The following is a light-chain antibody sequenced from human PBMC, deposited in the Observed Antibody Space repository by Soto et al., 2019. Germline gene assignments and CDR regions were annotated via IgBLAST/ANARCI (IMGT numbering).Light chain of an antibody. CDR2: EVS. J-gene: IGLJ1*01. CDR3: SSYTSSSINYV. Sequence: QYALTQPASVYGSPGQSITISCTGTSSDVGGYNYVSWYQQHPGKAPKLMIYEVSNRPSGVSNRFSGSKSGNTASLTISGLQAEDEADYYCSSYTSSSINYVFGTGTKLTVL. CDR1: SSDVGGYNY. V-gene: IGLV2-14*01.